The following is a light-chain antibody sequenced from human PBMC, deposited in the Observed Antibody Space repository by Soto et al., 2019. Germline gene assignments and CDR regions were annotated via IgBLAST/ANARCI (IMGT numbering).Light chain of an antibody. CDR1: SSDVGGYNY. CDR2: DVS. Sequence: QSVLTQPRSVSGSPGQSVTVSCTGTSSDVGGYNYVSWFKQYPGRAPKLMIYDVSERPSGVPDRFSGSKSGNTASLTISGLQADDEADYYCSSYAGNYTYVFGGGTKVTVL. V-gene: IGLV2-11*01. J-gene: IGLJ1*01. CDR3: SSYAGNYTYV.